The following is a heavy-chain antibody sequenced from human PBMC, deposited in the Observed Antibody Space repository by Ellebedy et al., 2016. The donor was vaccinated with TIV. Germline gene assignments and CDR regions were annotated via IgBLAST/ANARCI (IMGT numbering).Heavy chain of an antibody. Sequence: MPGGSLRLSCTVSGVSISSNNYFWGWIRQPPGKGLELIGAMHSGGSSYYNPSLKSRVTISVDTSKNQFSLKLSSVTAADTAVYYCTRVNTYYHDSSGYSDGFDIWGQGTMVTVSS. J-gene: IGHJ3*02. V-gene: IGHV4-39*07. D-gene: IGHD3-22*01. CDR1: GVSISSNNYF. CDR3: TRVNTYYHDSSGYSDGFDI. CDR2: MHSGGSS.